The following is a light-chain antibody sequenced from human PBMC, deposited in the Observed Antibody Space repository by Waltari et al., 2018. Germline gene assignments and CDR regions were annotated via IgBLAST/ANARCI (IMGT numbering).Light chain of an antibody. J-gene: IGKJ1*01. CDR2: LIS. Sequence: DIVMTQSPLSLSVTPGEPASISCRSSQSLLHSSGNTFLDWYLQKPGQSPQLLIYLISNRASGVPDRFSGSGSGTDFTLKISRVEAEYVGVYFCMQARQTPWTFGQGTKVEIK. V-gene: IGKV2-28*01. CDR3: MQARQTPWT. CDR1: QSLLHSSGNTF.